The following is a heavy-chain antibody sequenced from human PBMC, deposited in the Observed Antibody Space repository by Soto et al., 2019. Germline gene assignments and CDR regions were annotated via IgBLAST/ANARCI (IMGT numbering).Heavy chain of an antibody. J-gene: IGHJ6*02. CDR1: GGSIISGGYY. V-gene: IGHV4-31*03. D-gene: IGHD4-17*01. Sequence: PSESLSLTCTVSGGSIISGGYYWSWILQHPGKGLEWIGYIYYSGSTYYNPSLKSRVTISVDTSKNQFSLKLSSVTAADTAVYYCARVVTTRYYYGMDVWGQGTTVTVSS. CDR2: IYYSGST. CDR3: ARVVTTRYYYGMDV.